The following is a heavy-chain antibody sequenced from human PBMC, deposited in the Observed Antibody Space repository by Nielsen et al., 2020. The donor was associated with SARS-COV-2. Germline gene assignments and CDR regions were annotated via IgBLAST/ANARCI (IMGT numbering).Heavy chain of an antibody. Sequence: SETLSLTCAVSGGSISSSNWWSCVRQPPGKGLEWIGEIYHSGSTNYNPSLKSRVTISVDKSKNQFSLKLSSVTAADTAVYYCARVASNYDYENGMDVWGQGTTVTVSS. V-gene: IGHV4-4*02. J-gene: IGHJ6*02. CDR3: ARVASNYDYENGMDV. CDR2: IYHSGST. D-gene: IGHD3-16*01. CDR1: GGSISSSNW.